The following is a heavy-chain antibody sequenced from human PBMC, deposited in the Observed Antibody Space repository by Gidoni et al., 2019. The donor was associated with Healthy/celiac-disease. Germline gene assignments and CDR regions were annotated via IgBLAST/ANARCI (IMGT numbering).Heavy chain of an antibody. V-gene: IGHV3-48*01. CDR2: ISSSSSTI. CDR1: GFTFSSYS. D-gene: IGHD1-26*01. J-gene: IGHJ4*02. CDR3: ARDSGDSGSYYYFWFDY. Sequence: EVQLVESGGGLVQPGGSLRLSCAASGFTFSSYSMNWVRQAPGKGLEWVSYISSSSSTIYYADSVKGRFTISRDNAKNSLYLQMNSLRAEDTAVYYCARDSGDSGSYYYFWFDYWGQGTLVTVSS.